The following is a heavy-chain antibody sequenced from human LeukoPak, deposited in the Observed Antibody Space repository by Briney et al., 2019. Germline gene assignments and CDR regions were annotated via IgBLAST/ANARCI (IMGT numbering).Heavy chain of an antibody. V-gene: IGHV1-58*02. Sequence: SVKVSCKASGFTFTNSAIQWVRQARGQRLEWIGWIVDGSVNTNNARKFHEGHTITWDMPTSTTYMELSSLRSEDTAVYYCAAAGYSGHDYGVDWFDPWGQGTLVTVSP. CDR2: IVDGSVNT. CDR1: GFTFTNSA. CDR3: AAAGYSGHDYGVDWFDP. J-gene: IGHJ5*02. D-gene: IGHD5-12*01.